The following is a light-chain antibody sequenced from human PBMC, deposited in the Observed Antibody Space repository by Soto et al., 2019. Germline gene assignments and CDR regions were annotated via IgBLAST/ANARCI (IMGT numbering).Light chain of an antibody. Sequence: DIHMTQSPFTLSASLGDRVTITFRASQSISSWLAWYQQKPGKAPKVLIYGASTLQSGVPSRFSGSGSGTDFTLTISSLQPEDFATYYCQQANSFPLTFGQGTRLEIK. CDR2: GAS. V-gene: IGKV1-12*01. J-gene: IGKJ5*01. CDR3: QQANSFPLT. CDR1: QSISSW.